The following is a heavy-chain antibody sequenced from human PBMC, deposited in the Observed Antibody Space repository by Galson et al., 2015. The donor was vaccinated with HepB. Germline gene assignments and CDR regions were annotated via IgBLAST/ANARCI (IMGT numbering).Heavy chain of an antibody. CDR2: VSYDASNE. D-gene: IGHD2-2*01. J-gene: IGHJ6*02. V-gene: IGHV3-30*04. Sequence: SLRLSCAASGFIFSSYAMHWVRQAPGKGLEWVAVVSYDASNEYYADSVKGRFTISRDNSKNTVYLQMNSLRPEDTAVYYCARVEAQLLFLKGRYYDQGMDVWGQGTTVTVSS. CDR3: ARVEAQLLFLKGRYYDQGMDV. CDR1: GFIFSSYA.